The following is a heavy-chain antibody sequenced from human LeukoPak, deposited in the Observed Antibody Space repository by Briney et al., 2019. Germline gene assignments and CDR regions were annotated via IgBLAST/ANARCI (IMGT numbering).Heavy chain of an antibody. CDR3: ARGPHYGDTIDY. Sequence: PSETLSLTCTVSGGSISSYYWSWIRQPPGKGLEWIGYIYYGGSTNYNPSLKSRVTISVDTSKNQFSLKLSSVTAADTAVYYCARGPHYGDTIDYWGQGTLVTVSS. CDR2: IYYGGST. J-gene: IGHJ4*02. V-gene: IGHV4-59*01. D-gene: IGHD4-17*01. CDR1: GGSISSYY.